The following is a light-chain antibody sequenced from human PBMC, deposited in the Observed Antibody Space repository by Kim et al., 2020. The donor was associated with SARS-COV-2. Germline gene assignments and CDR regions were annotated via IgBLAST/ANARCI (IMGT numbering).Light chain of an antibody. CDR1: QSVSSY. J-gene: IGKJ4*01. Sequence: PGERATLSCRASQSVSSYLAWYQQKPGQAPRLLSYDASNRATGIPARFSGSGSGTDFTLTISSLEPEDFAVYYCQQRSNWPPVLTFGGGTKVDIK. CDR3: QQRSNWPPVLT. V-gene: IGKV3-11*01. CDR2: DAS.